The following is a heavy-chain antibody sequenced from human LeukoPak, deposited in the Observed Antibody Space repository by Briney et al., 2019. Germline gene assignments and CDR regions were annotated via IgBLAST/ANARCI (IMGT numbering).Heavy chain of an antibody. V-gene: IGHV1-2*02. CDR3: ARDGPAQVVDLDY. Sequence: ASVKVSCTASGYTFSGTGWYLYWLRQAPGQGLECMGWIHPNNGDTAYAQKFEGRVAMTRDTSISTAYMELRRLRPDDTAVYFCARDGPAQVVDLDYWGQGTLVTVSS. CDR2: IHPNNGDT. D-gene: IGHD2-15*01. CDR1: GYTFSGTGWY. J-gene: IGHJ4*02.